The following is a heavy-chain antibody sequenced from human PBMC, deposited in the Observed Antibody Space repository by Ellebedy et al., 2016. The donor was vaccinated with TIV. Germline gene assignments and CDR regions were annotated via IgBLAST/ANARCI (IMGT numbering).Heavy chain of an antibody. Sequence: PGGSLRLSCKGSGYSFPTYWISWVRQMPGQGLEWMGKIDPTDSYTNYSPSFQCHVTLSVDRSIGTAYLQWGSLKASDTAMYYCARHRLRYFDWFESWGQGTLVTVSS. V-gene: IGHV5-10-1*01. CDR2: IDPTDSYT. D-gene: IGHD3-9*01. CDR1: GYSFPTYW. CDR3: ARHRLRYFDWFES. J-gene: IGHJ5*01.